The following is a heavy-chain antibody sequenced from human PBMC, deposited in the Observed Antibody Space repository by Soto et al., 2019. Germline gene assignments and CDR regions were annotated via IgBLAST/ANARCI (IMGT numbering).Heavy chain of an antibody. Sequence: SETLSLTCTVSGGSISNYYWSWIRQPPGKGLEWIGYIYYSGSTNYNPSLKSRVTISVDTSKNQISLQLSSVTAADTAVYYCARAFGDYPNWFFQHWGQGTLVTVSS. CDR2: IYYSGST. D-gene: IGHD4-17*01. CDR1: GGSISNYY. J-gene: IGHJ1*01. V-gene: IGHV4-59*08. CDR3: ARAFGDYPNWFFQH.